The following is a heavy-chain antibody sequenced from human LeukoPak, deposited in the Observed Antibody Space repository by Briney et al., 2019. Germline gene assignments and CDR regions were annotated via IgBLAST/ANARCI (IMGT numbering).Heavy chain of an antibody. J-gene: IGHJ4*02. D-gene: IGHD6-13*01. V-gene: IGHV1-2*02. Sequence: ASVKVSCKASGNTFTGYYIHWVRQAPGQGLEWMGWINPNSGATNYAQKFQGRVTMTRDTSISTAYMELSRLRSDDTAVYYCARGISSWSDLAAYWGQGTLVTVSS. CDR2: INPNSGAT. CDR3: ARGISSWSDLAAY. CDR1: GNTFTGYY.